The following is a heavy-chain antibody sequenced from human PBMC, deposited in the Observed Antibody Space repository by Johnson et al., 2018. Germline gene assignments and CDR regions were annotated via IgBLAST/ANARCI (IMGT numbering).Heavy chain of an antibody. CDR3: TSHVTDPRPMISNWYGGYYYYYYMDV. CDR2: IYTSGST. J-gene: IGHJ6*03. V-gene: IGHV4-61*02. CDR1: GGSISSGSYY. D-gene: IGHD6-13*01. Sequence: QVQLQESGPGLVKPSQTLSLTCTVSGGSISSGSYYWSWIRQPAGKGLEWIGRIYTSGSTNYTPSLKSRVTISVDTSKNQFSLELSSVTAAATAVYYCTSHVTDPRPMISNWYGGYYYYYYMDVCGKGTTVTVSS.